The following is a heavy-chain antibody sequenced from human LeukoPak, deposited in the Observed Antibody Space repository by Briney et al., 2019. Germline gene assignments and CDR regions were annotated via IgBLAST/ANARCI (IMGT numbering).Heavy chain of an antibody. CDR2: ISYDGSNK. CDR1: GLTFSSYA. Sequence: QSGGSVRLSCAASGLTFSSYAMHGARQAPGKGLEWVAVISYDGSNKYYADSVKGRFTISRDNSKNTLYLQMNSLRAEDTAVYYCAKNGDRGAYCSGGSCYPYYYYYMDVWGKGTTVTISS. J-gene: IGHJ6*03. D-gene: IGHD2-15*01. V-gene: IGHV3-30*04. CDR3: AKNGDRGAYCSGGSCYPYYYYYMDV.